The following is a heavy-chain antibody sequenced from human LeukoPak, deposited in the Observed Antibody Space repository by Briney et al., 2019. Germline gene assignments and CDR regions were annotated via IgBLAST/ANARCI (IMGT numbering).Heavy chain of an antibody. CDR3: ARDEDCWSGFDI. CDR2: INPKTGDT. J-gene: IGHJ3*02. D-gene: IGHD3-3*01. CDR1: GYTFTDYY. Sequence: ASMNVSCKASGYTFTDYYLHWVRQAPGQGLEWMGWINPKTGDTKYAQKFQGRVTMTRDTPITTAYIDLSRLRSDDTAMYYCARDEDCWSGFDIWGQGTMVTVSS. V-gene: IGHV1-2*02.